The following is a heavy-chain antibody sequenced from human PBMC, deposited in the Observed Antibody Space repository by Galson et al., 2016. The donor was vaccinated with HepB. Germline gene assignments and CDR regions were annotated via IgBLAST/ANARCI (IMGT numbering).Heavy chain of an antibody. Sequence: SETLSLTCTVSGGSISGSSDYWGWIRQPPGKGLEWIGSIYYSGSTYYNPSLKSRVTISADTSKNQFSLKLSSVTAADTAVYFCASLRDGYNLNYWGQGTLVTVSS. D-gene: IGHD5-24*01. CDR3: ASLRDGYNLNY. V-gene: IGHV4-39*01. CDR1: GGSISGSSDY. CDR2: IYYSGST. J-gene: IGHJ4*02.